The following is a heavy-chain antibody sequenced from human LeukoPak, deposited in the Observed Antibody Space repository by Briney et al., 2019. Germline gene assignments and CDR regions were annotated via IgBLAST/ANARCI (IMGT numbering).Heavy chain of an antibody. CDR3: AKGGITMVWGVIAL. CDR1: GFTFSSYG. D-gene: IGHD3-10*01. V-gene: IGHV3-33*06. Sequence: GRSLRLSCAASGFTFSSYGMHWVRQAPGKGLEWVAVIWYDGSNKYYADSVKGRFTVSRDNSKNTLYLQMNSLRAEDTAVYYCAKGGITMVWGVIALWGQGTLVTVSS. J-gene: IGHJ4*02. CDR2: IWYDGSNK.